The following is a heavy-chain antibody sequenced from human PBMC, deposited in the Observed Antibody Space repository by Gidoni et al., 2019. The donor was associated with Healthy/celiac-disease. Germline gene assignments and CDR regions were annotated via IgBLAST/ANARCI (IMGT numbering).Heavy chain of an antibody. CDR2: IGGIGVST. CDR3: AKDVDYSYFDY. J-gene: IGHJ4*02. CDR1: GFTFSSYA. V-gene: IGHV3-23*01. Sequence: EVQLLESGGGLVQPGGSLILSCAASGFTFSSYAMSWVRQVPGKGLEWFPVIGGIGVSTYYADSVKVSLTTSRNNSKNTLYLQMNSLRAEDTAVYYCAKDVDYSYFDYWGQGTLVTVSS. D-gene: IGHD4-4*01.